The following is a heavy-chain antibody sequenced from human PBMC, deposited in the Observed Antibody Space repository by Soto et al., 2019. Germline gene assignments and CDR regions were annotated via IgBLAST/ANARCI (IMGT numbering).Heavy chain of an antibody. CDR2: INAGNGNT. J-gene: IGHJ5*02. V-gene: IGHV1-3*01. D-gene: IGHD3-16*02. CDR3: ARGTVIVAGWFDP. Sequence: ASVKVSCKASGYTFTSYAMHWVRQAPGQRLEWMGWINAGNGNTKYSQKFQGRVTITRDTSASTAYMELSSLRSEDTAVYYCARGTVIVAGWFDPWGQGTLVTVPQ. CDR1: GYTFTSYA.